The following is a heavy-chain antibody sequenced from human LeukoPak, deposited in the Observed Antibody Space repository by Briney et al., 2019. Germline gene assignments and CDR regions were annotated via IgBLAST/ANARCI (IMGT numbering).Heavy chain of an antibody. CDR3: ARDPAGIAAAGDDY. D-gene: IGHD6-13*01. CDR1: GFTFSNYD. V-gene: IGHV3-13*01. J-gene: IGHJ4*02. Sequence: GGSLRLSCAASGFTFSNYDMHWVRQVTGRGLEWVSTIASAGDTYYPGSVKGRFTISRDNSKNTLYLQMNSLRAEDTAVYYCARDPAGIAAAGDDYWGQGTLVTVSS. CDR2: IASAGDT.